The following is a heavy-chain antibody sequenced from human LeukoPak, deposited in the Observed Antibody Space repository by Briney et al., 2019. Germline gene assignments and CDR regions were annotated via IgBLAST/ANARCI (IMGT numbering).Heavy chain of an antibody. CDR1: GYTFNTYG. Sequence: ASVKVSCKASGYTFNTYGITWVRQAPGQGLEWMGWISPYNGNTNYAQKFQGRVTLTTDTSTSTAYMELSSLRSEDTAVYYCAREGEDYGGNSACGYWGQGTLVTVSS. D-gene: IGHD4-23*01. V-gene: IGHV1-18*01. CDR2: ISPYNGNT. CDR3: AREGEDYGGNSACGY. J-gene: IGHJ4*02.